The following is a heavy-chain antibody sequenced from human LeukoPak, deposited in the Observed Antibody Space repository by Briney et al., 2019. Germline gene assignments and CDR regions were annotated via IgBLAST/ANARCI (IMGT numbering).Heavy chain of an antibody. D-gene: IGHD3-22*01. V-gene: IGHV4-34*01. CDR1: GGSSSGYY. Sequence: SETLSLTCAVYGGSSSGYYWSWIRQPPGKGLEWIGEINHSGSTNYNPSLKSRVTISVDTSKNQFSLKLSSVTAADTAVYYCARRNYYDSSDFDLWGRGTLVTVSS. CDR2: INHSGST. J-gene: IGHJ2*01. CDR3: ARRNYYDSSDFDL.